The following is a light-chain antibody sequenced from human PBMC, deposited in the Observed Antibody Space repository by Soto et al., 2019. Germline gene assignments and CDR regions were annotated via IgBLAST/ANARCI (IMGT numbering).Light chain of an antibody. CDR3: MQALKTPPT. CDR1: QSLLHTDGYNY. J-gene: IGKJ1*01. CDR2: LGS. V-gene: IGKV2-28*01. Sequence: DTVMTQSPLSLPVTPGEPASISCWSSQSLLHTDGYNYLDWYLQKPGQSPQLLIYLGSYRASGVPDRFSGSGSRTDFTLKISRVEAEDVGVYYCMQALKTPPTFGQGTKLAI.